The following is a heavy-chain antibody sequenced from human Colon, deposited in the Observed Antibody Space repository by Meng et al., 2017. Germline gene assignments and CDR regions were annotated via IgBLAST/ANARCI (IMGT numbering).Heavy chain of an antibody. CDR3: ARGSGKGIDF. V-gene: IGHV4-39*07. CDR2: VSYNGLT. CDR1: GGSISGGTYF. J-gene: IGHJ4*02. Sequence: SETLSLTCYVPGGSISGGTYFRAWIRQPPGKGLDYIRSVSYNGLTYYNPSLKSRVTILEDTSTNQLSLRLTSVTAADTAVYYCARGSGKGIDFWGQGRLVTVSS. D-gene: IGHD3-10*01.